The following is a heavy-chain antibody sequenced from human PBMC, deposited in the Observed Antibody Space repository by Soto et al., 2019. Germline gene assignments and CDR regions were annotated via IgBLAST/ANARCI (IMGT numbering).Heavy chain of an antibody. J-gene: IGHJ4*02. CDR1: EFRFSDHS. CDR2: TRNNPNTYTT. CDR3: AVDIVGTGSY. D-gene: IGHD5-12*01. V-gene: IGHV3-72*01. Sequence: EVQLVGSGGGLVQPGGSLRLSCAASEFRFSDHSVDWVRQAPGKGLEWIGRTRNNPNTYTTEYAASVKGRFTVSRDDSKSSLYMQMNSLKTEDTAVYYCAVDIVGTGSYLGQGTLVTVSS.